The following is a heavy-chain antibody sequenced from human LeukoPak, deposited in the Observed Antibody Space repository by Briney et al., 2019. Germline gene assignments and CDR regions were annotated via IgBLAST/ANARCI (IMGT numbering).Heavy chain of an antibody. D-gene: IGHD1-26*01. V-gene: IGHV4-34*01. Sequence: SETLSLTCAVYGGSFSGYYWSWIRQPPGKGLEWIGEINHSGSTNYNPSLKSRVTISVDTSKNQFSLKLSSVTAADTAVYYCARGPIGVFRHWGQGTLVSVSS. CDR2: INHSGST. J-gene: IGHJ1*01. CDR3: ARGPIGVFRH. CDR1: GGSFSGYY.